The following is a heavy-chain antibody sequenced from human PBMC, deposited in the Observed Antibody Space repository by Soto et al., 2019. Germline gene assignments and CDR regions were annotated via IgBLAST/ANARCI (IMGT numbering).Heavy chain of an antibody. CDR2: INYSGNT. Sequence: QVQLQESGPGLVKPSETPSLTCTVSGGSLSTYYWNWIRQPPGKGLEWIGYINYSGNTDYNPSLKSRVTLTVDTSKDQFSLKLSSVTAEDTAFYYCARIIGVSSWGSVDYGGQGILVSVTS. D-gene: IGHD6-13*01. J-gene: IGHJ4*02. CDR3: ARIIGVSSWGSVDY. V-gene: IGHV4-59*12. CDR1: GGSLSTYY.